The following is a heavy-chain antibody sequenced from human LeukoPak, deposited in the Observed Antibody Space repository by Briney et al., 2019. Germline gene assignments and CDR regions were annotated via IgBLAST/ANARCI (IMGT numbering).Heavy chain of an antibody. V-gene: IGHV3-49*03. CDR1: GFTFGGYA. J-gene: IGHJ4*02. CDR3: TEEPQNSSGWYN. Sequence: GRSLRLSCTASGFTFGGYAMSWFRQAPGKGLEWVGFIRSKAYGGTAEYAASVKGRFTISRDDSESTAYLQMNSLKTEDTAVYYCTEEPQNSSGWYNWGQGTLVTVSS. D-gene: IGHD6-19*01. CDR2: IRSKAYGGTA.